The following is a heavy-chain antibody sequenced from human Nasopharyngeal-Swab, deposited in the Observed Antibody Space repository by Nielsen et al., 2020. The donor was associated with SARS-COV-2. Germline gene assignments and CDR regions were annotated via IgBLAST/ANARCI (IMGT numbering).Heavy chain of an antibody. CDR3: AKDSGAGFCNDGSCFPTNH. CDR2: INWNSGSP. V-gene: IGHV3-9*01. Sequence: SLKISCTASGFTFDHYAMNWVRQAPGKGLEWVSGINWNSGSPGYADSVKGRFTISRDRSKNTLYLQMNSLRAEDTAVYYCAKDSGAGFCNDGSCFPTNHWGQGTRVTVSS. D-gene: IGHD2-15*01. J-gene: IGHJ5*02. CDR1: GFTFDHYA.